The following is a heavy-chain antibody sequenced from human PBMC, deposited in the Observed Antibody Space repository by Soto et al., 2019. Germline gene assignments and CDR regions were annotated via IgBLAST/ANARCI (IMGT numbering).Heavy chain of an antibody. J-gene: IGHJ4*02. CDR3: ATSYGSGSRPLDY. D-gene: IGHD3-10*01. CDR1: GGTFNSYT. CDR2: IIPMLSMS. Sequence: QVQLVQSGAEVKKSGSSVRVSCKASGGTFNSYTLSWVRQAPGQRLEWMGRIIPMLSMSTYAQKFQGRVSIIADKATNTVYLDLSSLRSDDTAIYYCATSYGSGSRPLDYWGQRTLVTVSS. V-gene: IGHV1-69*02.